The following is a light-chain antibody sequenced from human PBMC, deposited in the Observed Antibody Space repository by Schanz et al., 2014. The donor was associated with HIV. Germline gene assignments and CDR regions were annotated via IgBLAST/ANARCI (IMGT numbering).Light chain of an antibody. V-gene: IGKV1-17*01. J-gene: IGKJ1*01. Sequence: DIQMTQSPSSLSASVGDSVTITCRASQGIGNDLGWYQQRPGKAPKRLIYAASTLQSGVPSRFVGGGSGTEFTLTISGLQPDDFATYYCLQLSTFPWTFGQGTKVDTK. CDR1: QGIGND. CDR3: LQLSTFPWT. CDR2: AAS.